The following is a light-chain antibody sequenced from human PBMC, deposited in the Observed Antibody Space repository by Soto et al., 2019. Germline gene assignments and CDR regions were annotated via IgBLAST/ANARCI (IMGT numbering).Light chain of an antibody. V-gene: IGKV3-15*01. CDR1: QSVSSN. J-gene: IGKJ1*01. CDR3: QHYNKWPRT. CDR2: GAS. Sequence: EIVMTQSPATLSVSPGERATLSCGASQSVSSNLAWYQQKPGQAPRLLIYGASTRATGIPARFSGSGSGTEFTLTISSLQSEDFAVYYCQHYNKWPRTFGQGTKVEIK.